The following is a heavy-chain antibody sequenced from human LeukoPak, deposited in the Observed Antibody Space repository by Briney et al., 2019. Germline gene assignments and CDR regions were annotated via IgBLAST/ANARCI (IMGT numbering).Heavy chain of an antibody. V-gene: IGHV4-34*01. D-gene: IGHD3-3*01. CDR3: ARGRGLRFLEWLLPRFDY. CDR1: GGSFSGYY. Sequence: PSETLSLTCAVYGGSFSGYYWSWISQPPGKGLEWIGEINHSGSTNYNPSLKSRVTISVDTSKNQFSLKLSSVTAADTAVYYCARGRGLRFLEWLLPRFDYWGQGTLVTVSS. CDR2: INHSGST. J-gene: IGHJ4*02.